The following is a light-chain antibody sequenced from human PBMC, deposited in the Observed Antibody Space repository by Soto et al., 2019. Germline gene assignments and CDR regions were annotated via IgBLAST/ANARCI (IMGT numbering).Light chain of an antibody. CDR3: QSYDSSLSGYV. V-gene: IGLV1-40*01. J-gene: IGLJ1*01. CDR2: ENN. Sequence: QSVLTQPPSVSAAPGQRVTISCTGSSSNIGAGYEAHWYQRVPGTAPKLLIYENNNRPSGVPDRFSGSKSGTSASLAITGLPAEDEAEYYCQSYDSSLSGYVFGTGTKLTVL. CDR1: SSNIGAGYE.